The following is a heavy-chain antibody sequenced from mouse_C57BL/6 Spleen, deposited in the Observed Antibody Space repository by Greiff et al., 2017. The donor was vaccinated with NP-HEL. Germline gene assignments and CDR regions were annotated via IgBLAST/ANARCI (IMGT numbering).Heavy chain of an antibody. CDR2: INPNNGGT. D-gene: IGHD2-5*01. Sequence: VQLQQSGPELVKPGASVKIPCKASGYTFTDYNMDWVKQSHGKSLEWIGDINPNNGGTIYNQKFKGKATLTVDKSSSTAYMELRSLTSEDTAVYYCARVAYSNYGYFDYWGQGTTLTVSS. CDR1: GYTFTDYN. CDR3: ARVAYSNYGYFDY. V-gene: IGHV1-18*01. J-gene: IGHJ2*01.